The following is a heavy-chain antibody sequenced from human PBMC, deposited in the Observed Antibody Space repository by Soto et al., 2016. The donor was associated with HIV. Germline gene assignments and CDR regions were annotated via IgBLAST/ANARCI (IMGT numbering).Heavy chain of an antibody. D-gene: IGHD6-19*01. CDR2: IYYSGST. CDR3: ARHDSSGQYNWFDP. J-gene: IGHJ5*02. V-gene: IGHV4-59*01. CDR1: GGSISSYY. Sequence: VQLQESGPGLVKPSETLSLTCTVSGGSISSYYWSWIRQPPGKGLEWIGYIYYSGSTNYNPSLKSRVTISVDTSKNQFSLKLSSVTAADTAVYYCARHDSSGQYNWFDPWGQGTLVTVSS.